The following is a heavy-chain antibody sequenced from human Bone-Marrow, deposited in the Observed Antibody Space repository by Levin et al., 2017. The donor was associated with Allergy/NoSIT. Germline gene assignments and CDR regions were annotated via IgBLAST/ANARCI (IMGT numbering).Heavy chain of an antibody. CDR3: AGGVPDIVD. J-gene: IGHJ4*02. CDR2: IYYSGST. V-gene: IGHV4-59*01. CDR1: GGSISSYY. Sequence: SQTLSLTCTVSGGSISSYYWSWIRPPPGKGLEWNGYIYYSGSTNYNPSLKSRVTISVDTSKNQFSLKLSSVTAADTAVYYCAGGVPDIVDWGQGTLVTVSS. D-gene: IGHD2-15*01.